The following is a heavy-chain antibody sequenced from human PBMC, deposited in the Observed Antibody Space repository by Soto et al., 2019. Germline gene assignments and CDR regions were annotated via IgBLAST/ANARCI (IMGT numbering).Heavy chain of an antibody. CDR3: ASRERGWYFDL. V-gene: IGHV3-23*01. CDR2: ISGSGYST. Sequence: EVQLLESGGGLVQPGGSLRLSCVASGFTFSSYAMNWVREAPGKGLEWVSAISGSGYSTYYADSVKGRFTISRDHAQNTLYLQMSSLMAEDTAVNYCASRERGWYFDLWGRGNLVSVSS. J-gene: IGHJ2*01. CDR1: GFTFSSYA.